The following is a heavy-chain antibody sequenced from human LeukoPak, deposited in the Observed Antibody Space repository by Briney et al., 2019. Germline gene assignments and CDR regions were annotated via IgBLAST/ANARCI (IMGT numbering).Heavy chain of an antibody. Sequence: GESLQISCKGAGYSFTDYWIGWMRQMPGKDLEWLGTIDPGNSETRYRPSLQGQVTISADKSITTAYLQWSNLKASDTAMYFCARDAGGYPDYWGQGTLVTVSS. CDR2: IDPGNSET. V-gene: IGHV5-51*01. D-gene: IGHD2-8*02. CDR1: GYSFTDYW. J-gene: IGHJ4*02. CDR3: ARDAGGYPDY.